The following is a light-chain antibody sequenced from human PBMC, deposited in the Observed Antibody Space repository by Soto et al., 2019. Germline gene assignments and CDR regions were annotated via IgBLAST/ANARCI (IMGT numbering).Light chain of an antibody. J-gene: IGKJ1*01. Sequence: DIQMTQSPSTLSASVGDRVTITYRASHNISSWLAWYQQKPGKAPKLLIYKASSLESGVPSRFSGSGSGTEFTLTISSLQPDDFATYYCQQYNSRTFGQGTKVEIK. V-gene: IGKV1-5*03. CDR3: QQYNSRT. CDR1: HNISSW. CDR2: KAS.